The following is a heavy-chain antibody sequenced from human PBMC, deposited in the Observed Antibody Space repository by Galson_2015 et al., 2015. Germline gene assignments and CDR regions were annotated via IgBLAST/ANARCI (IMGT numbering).Heavy chain of an antibody. D-gene: IGHD2-15*01. J-gene: IGHJ4*02. Sequence: SVKVSCKASGYTFTSYYMHWVRQAPGQGLEWMGIINPSGGSTSYAQKFQGRVTMTRDTSTSTVYMELSSLRSEDTAVYYCARDQAVVVVAATPSFDYWGQGTLVTVSS. CDR3: ARDQAVVVVAATPSFDY. V-gene: IGHV1-46*01. CDR2: INPSGGST. CDR1: GYTFTSYY.